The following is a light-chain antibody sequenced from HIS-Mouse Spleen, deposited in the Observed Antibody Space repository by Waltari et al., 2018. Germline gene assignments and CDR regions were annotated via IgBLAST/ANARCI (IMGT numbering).Light chain of an antibody. V-gene: IGLV3-10*01. CDR3: YSTDSSGNHRV. CDR1: AVQKKH. J-gene: IGLJ2*01. Sequence: SYELTQPPSVSVSPGHTARITCSADAVQKKHAYWYKQKSGQAPVLVIYEDSKRPSGIPERFSGSSSGTMATLTISGAQVEDEADYYCYSTDSSGNHRVFGGGTKLTVL. CDR2: EDS.